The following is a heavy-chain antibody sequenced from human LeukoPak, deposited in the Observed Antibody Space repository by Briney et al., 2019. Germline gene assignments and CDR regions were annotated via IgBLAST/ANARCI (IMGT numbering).Heavy chain of an antibody. J-gene: IGHJ6*03. CDR1: GESFSGYY. CDR3: ARTTEGGYSYGYFYYYYMDV. Sequence: PSETLSLTCAIYGESFSGYYWSWIRQPPGKGLEWVGYIYYSGSTNYKSSLKSRVTISVDTSKNQFSLKLSSVTAADTAVYYCARTTEGGYSYGYFYYYYMDVWGKGTTVTISS. V-gene: IGHV4-59*01. CDR2: IYYSGST. D-gene: IGHD5-18*01.